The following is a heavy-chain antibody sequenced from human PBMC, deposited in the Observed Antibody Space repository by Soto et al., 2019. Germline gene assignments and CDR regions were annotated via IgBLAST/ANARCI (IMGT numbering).Heavy chain of an antibody. J-gene: IGHJ4*02. CDR1: GYTFTSYG. CDR3: AREMVRGXGSDY. CDR2: ISTYNGNT. D-gene: IGHD3-10*01. Sequence: QVQLVQSGAEVKKPGASVKVSCKASGYTFTSYGISWVRQAPGQGLEWMGWISTYNGNTKYAQKLQGRVTMTTDTXXXXXXXXXXXXXXXXXXXXXXAREMVRGXGSDYWGQGTLVTVSS. V-gene: IGHV1-18*01.